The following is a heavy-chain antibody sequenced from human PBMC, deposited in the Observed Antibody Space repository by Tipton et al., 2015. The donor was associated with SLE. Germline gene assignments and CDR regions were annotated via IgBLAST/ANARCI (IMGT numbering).Heavy chain of an antibody. J-gene: IGHJ4*02. CDR1: GFTFSSYE. D-gene: IGHD6-6*01. CDR3: TRDQGGQLVRAYFDY. Sequence: GSLRLSCAASGFTFSSYEMNWVRQAPGKGLEWVSYISGSGTTIYYADSVKGRFTISRDNAKNSLYLQMNSLRAEDTAVYYCTRDQGGQLVRAYFDYWGQGTLVTVSS. V-gene: IGHV3-48*03. CDR2: ISGSGTTI.